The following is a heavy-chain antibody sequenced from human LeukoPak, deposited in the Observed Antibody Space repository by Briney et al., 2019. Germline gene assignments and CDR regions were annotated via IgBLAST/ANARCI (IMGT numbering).Heavy chain of an antibody. CDR2: INWNGGST. J-gene: IGHJ6*03. D-gene: IGHD6-13*01. CDR3: ARGSSIAAAAGYYYYMDV. Sequence: GGSLRLSRAASGFTFDDYGMSWVRQAPGKGLEWVSGINWNGGSTGYADSVKGRFTISRDNAKNSLYLQMNSLRAEDTALYYCARGSSIAAAAGYYYYMDVWGKGTTVTVSS. CDR1: GFTFDDYG. V-gene: IGHV3-20*04.